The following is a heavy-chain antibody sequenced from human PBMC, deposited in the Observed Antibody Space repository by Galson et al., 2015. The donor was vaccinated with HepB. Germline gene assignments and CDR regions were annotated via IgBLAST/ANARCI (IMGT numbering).Heavy chain of an antibody. J-gene: IGHJ6*03. D-gene: IGHD6-13*01. CDR3: ATTVGQVSISYPAYYMDV. CDR1: GHSLSKLA. V-gene: IGHV1-24*01. CDR2: IDPEDGEE. Sequence: SVKVSCKVSGHSLSKLAIHWVRQAPGTGLEWMGGIDPEDGEEIYAQKFQGRVTMTEDTTTDTAYMELSSLRSEDTAVYYCATTVGQVSISYPAYYMDVWGKGTTVTDSS.